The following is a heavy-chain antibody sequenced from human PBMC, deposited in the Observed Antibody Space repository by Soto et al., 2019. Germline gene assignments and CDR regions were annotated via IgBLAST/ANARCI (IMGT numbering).Heavy chain of an antibody. CDR1: GGSISSGGYS. D-gene: IGHD3-22*01. Sequence: QLQLQESGSGLVKPSQTLSLTCAVSGGSISSGGYSWSWIRQPPGKGLEWIGYIYHSGSTYYNPSLKSRVTISVDRSKNQFSLKLSSVTAADTAVYYCARAGYDSSGYLKQGPYYFDYWGQGTLVTVSS. J-gene: IGHJ4*02. CDR2: IYHSGST. CDR3: ARAGYDSSGYLKQGPYYFDY. V-gene: IGHV4-30-2*01.